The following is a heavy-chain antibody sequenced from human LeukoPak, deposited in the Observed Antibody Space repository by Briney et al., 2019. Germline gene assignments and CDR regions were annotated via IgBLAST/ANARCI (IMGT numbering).Heavy chain of an antibody. Sequence: GASVKVSCKASGGTFISYAISWVRQAPGQGLEWMGGIIPIFGTANYAQKFQGRVTITADESTSTAYMELSSLRSEDTAVYYCATRRDSSSWYGVWYFQHWGQGTLVTVSS. CDR2: IIPIFGTA. CDR1: GGTFISYA. D-gene: IGHD6-13*01. V-gene: IGHV1-69*13. CDR3: ATRRDSSSWYGVWYFQH. J-gene: IGHJ1*01.